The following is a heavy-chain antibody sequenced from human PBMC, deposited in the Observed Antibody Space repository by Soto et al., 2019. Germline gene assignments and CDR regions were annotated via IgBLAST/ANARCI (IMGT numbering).Heavy chain of an antibody. D-gene: IGHD3-22*01. Sequence: ASVKVSCQXSGYTHTELAIHGVGQAPRRGVDGMGGFDREDGETIYAQKLQGRVTMTGDKSTDTVYMELSRLRSEDTAVYYCAKNVRYDSSRYYYLGAFDIWGQGTLVTVS. V-gene: IGHV1-24*01. CDR3: AKNVRYDSSRYYYLGAFDI. CDR1: GYTHTELA. J-gene: IGHJ3*02. CDR2: FDREDGET.